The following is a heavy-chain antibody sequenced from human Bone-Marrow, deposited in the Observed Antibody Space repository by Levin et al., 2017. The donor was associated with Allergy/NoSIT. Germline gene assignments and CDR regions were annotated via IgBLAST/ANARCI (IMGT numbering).Heavy chain of an antibody. CDR2: IHYSGST. CDR1: GGSISSYH. D-gene: IGHD3-9*01. CDR3: ARVNEVIRYFGTLDV. Sequence: SETLSLTCTVSGGSISSYHWSWIRQPPGKGLEWIGYIHYSGSTNYNPSLKSRVTISVDTSKSQISLRLTSVTAADTAVYYCARVNEVIRYFGTLDVWGQGTTVTVSS. V-gene: IGHV4-59*01. J-gene: IGHJ6*02.